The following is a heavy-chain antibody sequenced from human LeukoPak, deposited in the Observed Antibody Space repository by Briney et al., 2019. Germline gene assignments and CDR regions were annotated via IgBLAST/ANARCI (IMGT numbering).Heavy chain of an antibody. CDR1: GGTFSSYA. CDR2: IIPIFGTA. J-gene: IGHJ6*03. CDR3: ARDRDATTGAYYYMDV. Sequence: SVKVSCKASGGTFSSYAISWVRQAPGQGLEWMGGIIPIFGTANYAQKFQGRVTITADESTSTAYMELSSLRSEDTAVYYCARDRDATTGAYYYMDVWGKGTTVTVSS. D-gene: IGHD7-27*01. V-gene: IGHV1-69*13.